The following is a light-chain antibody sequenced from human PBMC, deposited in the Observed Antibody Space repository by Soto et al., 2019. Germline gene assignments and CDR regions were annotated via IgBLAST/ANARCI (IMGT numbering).Light chain of an antibody. Sequence: EIVLTQSPATLSLSPGERASLSCRASQNVTNYLAWYQQKPGQAPRLLIYAASTRATGIPARFGGSGSATDSTPTISSLEPEDFADYYWQQCTSRLWTFGQGTKVEIK. CDR3: QQCTSRLWT. CDR1: QNVTNY. CDR2: AAS. V-gene: IGKV3-11*01. J-gene: IGKJ1*01.